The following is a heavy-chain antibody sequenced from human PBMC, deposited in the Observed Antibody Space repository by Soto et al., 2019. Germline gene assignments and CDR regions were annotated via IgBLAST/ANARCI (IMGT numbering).Heavy chain of an antibody. CDR3: AKTRPRWINCFAY. CDR1: GFIFRNYA. D-gene: IGHD2-2*03. J-gene: IGHJ4*02. CDR2: IIGSGGST. V-gene: IGHV3-23*01. Sequence: GSLILSFSDAGFIFRNYAMILVRQAPGKGLEWISTIIGSGGSTYYADSVKGRSTISRDNSKNTLYLQMNSLGAEDTAVYYCAKTRPRWINCFAYWGQGTLVTV.